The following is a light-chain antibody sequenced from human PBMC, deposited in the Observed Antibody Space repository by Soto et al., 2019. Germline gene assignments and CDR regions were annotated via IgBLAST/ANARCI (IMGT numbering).Light chain of an antibody. CDR3: SSYSDSDTKV. CDR1: SSDVGAYIY. Sequence: QSVLTQPAPVSGSPGQSITISCGGTSSDVGAYIYVSWYQQFPGKAPKLIIYEVNNRPSGVSDRFSGSKSDTTAYLTISGLQAEDEADYYCSSYSDSDTKVFGTGTKVTVL. V-gene: IGLV2-14*03. J-gene: IGLJ1*01. CDR2: EVN.